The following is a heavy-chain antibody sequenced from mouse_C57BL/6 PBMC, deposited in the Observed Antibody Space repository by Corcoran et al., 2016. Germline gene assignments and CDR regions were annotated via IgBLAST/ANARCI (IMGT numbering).Heavy chain of an antibody. D-gene: IGHD2-4*01. CDR3: LYDYRAWFAY. Sequence: EVQLQQSGPELVKPGASVKISCKASGYTFTDYYMNWVKQSHGKSLEWIGDINPNNGGTSYNQKFKGKATLTVDKSSSTAYMELRSLTSEDSAVYYCLYDYRAWFAYWGQGTLVTVSA. J-gene: IGHJ3*01. CDR2: INPNNGGT. CDR1: GYTFTDYY. V-gene: IGHV1-26*01.